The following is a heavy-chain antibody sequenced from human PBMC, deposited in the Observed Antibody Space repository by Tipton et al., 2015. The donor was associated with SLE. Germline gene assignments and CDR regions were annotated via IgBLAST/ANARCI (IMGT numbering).Heavy chain of an antibody. CDR2: VYKSGGT. V-gene: IGHV4-61*05. Sequence: TLSLTCTVSGGSISSSSYYWGWIRQPPGKGLEWIGNVYKSGGTTYNPSLESRVTISVDNSKNQFSLKLTSVTAADTAVYYCATADYGDYVGWFDPWGQGTLVIVSS. CDR1: GGSISSSSYY. J-gene: IGHJ5*02. D-gene: IGHD4-17*01. CDR3: ATADYGDYVGWFDP.